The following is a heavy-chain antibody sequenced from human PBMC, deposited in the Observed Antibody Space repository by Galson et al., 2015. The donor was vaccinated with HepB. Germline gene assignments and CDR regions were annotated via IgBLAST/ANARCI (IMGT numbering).Heavy chain of an antibody. CDR2: ISSSSSTI. CDR3: ARGGGYCSGGSCYFDY. J-gene: IGHJ4*02. V-gene: IGHV3-48*04. CDR1: GFTFSSYS. D-gene: IGHD2-15*01. Sequence: SLRLSCAASGFTFSSYSMNWVRQAPGKGLEWVSYISSSSSTIYYADSVKGRFTISRDNAKNSLYLQMNSLRAEDTAVYYCARGGGYCSGGSCYFDYWGQVTLFTVSS.